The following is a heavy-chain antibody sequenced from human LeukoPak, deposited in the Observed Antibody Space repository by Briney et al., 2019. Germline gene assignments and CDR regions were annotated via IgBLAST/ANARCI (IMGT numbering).Heavy chain of an antibody. Sequence: PGGSLRLSCAASGFTFSSYAMSWVRQAPGKGLEWIGEINHSGSTNYNPSLKSRVTISVDTSKNQFSLKLSSVTAADTAVYYCARGLIWTFDYWGQGTLVTVSS. V-gene: IGHV4-34*01. J-gene: IGHJ4*02. CDR1: GFTFSSYA. CDR2: INHSGST. CDR3: ARGLIWTFDY. D-gene: IGHD2-21*01.